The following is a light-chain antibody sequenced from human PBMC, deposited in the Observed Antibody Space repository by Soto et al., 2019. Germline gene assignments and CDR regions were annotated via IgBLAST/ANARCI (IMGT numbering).Light chain of an antibody. V-gene: IGKV3-11*01. CDR2: DAS. CDR1: LPISNY. Sequence: TQSPSSLSASVGDRVTITCRASLPISNYLAWYQQKLGQAPRLLIYDASKRATGIPARFSGSGSGTDFTLTISSLEPEDFAVYFCQQRSDWPPTFGQGTRLEIK. J-gene: IGKJ5*01. CDR3: QQRSDWPPT.